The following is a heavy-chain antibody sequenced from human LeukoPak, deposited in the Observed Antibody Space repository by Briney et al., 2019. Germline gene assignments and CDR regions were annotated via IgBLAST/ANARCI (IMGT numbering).Heavy chain of an antibody. CDR1: GYTFTSYG. J-gene: IGHJ4*02. D-gene: IGHD6-19*01. CDR3: ARDYLPEDIAVAGDPIDY. Sequence: GASVKVSCKASGYTFTSYGISWVRQAPGQGLEWMGWISAYNGNTNYAQKLQGRVTMTTDTSTSTAYMELRSLRSDDTAVYYCARDYLPEDIAVAGDPIDYWGQGTLVTVSS. V-gene: IGHV1-18*04. CDR2: ISAYNGNT.